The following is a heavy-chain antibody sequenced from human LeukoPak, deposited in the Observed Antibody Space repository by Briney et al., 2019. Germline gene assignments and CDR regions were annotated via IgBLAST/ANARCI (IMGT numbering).Heavy chain of an antibody. CDR3: ARGQYYDSWFGY. CDR1: GFTFSSYE. CDR2: ISSSGSTI. J-gene: IGHJ4*02. Sequence: GGSLRLSCAASGFTFSSYEMNWVRQAPGKGLEWVSYISSSGSTIYYADSVKGRFTISRDNAKSSLYLQMNSLRAEDTAAYYCARGQYYDSWFGYWGQGTLVTVPS. V-gene: IGHV3-48*03. D-gene: IGHD3-22*01.